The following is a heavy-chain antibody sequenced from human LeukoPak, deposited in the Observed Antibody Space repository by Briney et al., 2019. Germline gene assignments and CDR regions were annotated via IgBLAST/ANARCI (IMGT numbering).Heavy chain of an antibody. Sequence: SETLSLTCAVYGGSFSGYYWSWIRQPPGKGLEWIGEINPSGSTNYNPSLKSRVTISVDTSKNQFSLKLSSVTAADTAVYYCARGRLEETTVTTTDDYWGQGTLVTVSS. V-gene: IGHV4-34*01. CDR2: INPSGST. D-gene: IGHD4-17*01. CDR3: ARGRLEETTVTTTDDY. CDR1: GGSFSGYY. J-gene: IGHJ4*02.